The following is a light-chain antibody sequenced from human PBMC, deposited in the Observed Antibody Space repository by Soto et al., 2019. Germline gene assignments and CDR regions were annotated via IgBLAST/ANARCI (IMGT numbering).Light chain of an antibody. J-gene: IGLJ2*01. CDR3: AAWDDSLSGLV. CDR1: SSNIGSNY. V-gene: IGLV1-47*02. CDR2: SNN. Sequence: QSVLTQPPSASGTPGQRVTISCSGSSSNIGSNYVYWYQQLPGTAPKLLIYSNNQRPSGVPDRFSGSKSGTSASLAISGLRSEDEADYYCAAWDDSLSGLVVGGGTKLTV.